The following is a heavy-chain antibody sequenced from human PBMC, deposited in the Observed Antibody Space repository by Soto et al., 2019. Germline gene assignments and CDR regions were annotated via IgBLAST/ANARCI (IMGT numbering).Heavy chain of an antibody. V-gene: IGHV3-48*02. D-gene: IGHD4-17*01. J-gene: IGHJ6*02. CDR3: ARDFVLPDVDYGGNSNHYYYGMDV. Sequence: GGSLRLSCAASGFTFSSYSMNWVRQAPGKGLEWVSYISSSSSTIYYADSVKGRFTISRDNAKNSLYLQMNSLRDEDTAVYYCARDFVLPDVDYGGNSNHYYYGMDVWGQGTTVTVSS. CDR1: GFTFSSYS. CDR2: ISSSSSTI.